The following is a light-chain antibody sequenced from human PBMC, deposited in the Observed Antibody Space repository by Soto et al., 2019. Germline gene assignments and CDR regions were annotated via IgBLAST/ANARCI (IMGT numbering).Light chain of an antibody. CDR2: GAS. Sequence: DIQMTQSPSPLSASVGDRVTITCRASQRINSYLNWYQQKPGKAPKLLIYGASNLQSGVPSRFSGSGSGTDFTLTISSLQPEDYATYSCQQSYSSPHTFGQGTKLQIK. J-gene: IGKJ2*01. V-gene: IGKV1-39*01. CDR1: QRINSY. CDR3: QQSYSSPHT.